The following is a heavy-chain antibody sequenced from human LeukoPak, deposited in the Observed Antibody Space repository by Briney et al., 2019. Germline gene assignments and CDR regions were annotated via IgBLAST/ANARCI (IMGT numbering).Heavy chain of an antibody. V-gene: IGHV4-61*02. D-gene: IGHD1-26*01. Sequence: PSETLSLTCTVSGDSIGSSAFYWRWLRQAAGTKLEWIGRIYGYGQTNYNPSLRSRVTISMAKSKNQFSLQLKSMTATDTAIYYCARGWISGSYSPWFDPWGRGTQVIVSS. CDR1: GDSIGSSAFY. CDR2: IYGYGQT. J-gene: IGHJ5*02. CDR3: ARGWISGSYSPWFDP.